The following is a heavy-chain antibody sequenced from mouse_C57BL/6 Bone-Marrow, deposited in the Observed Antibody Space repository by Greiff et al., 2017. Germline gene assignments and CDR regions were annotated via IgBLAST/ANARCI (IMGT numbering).Heavy chain of an antibody. V-gene: IGHV1-85*01. J-gene: IGHJ1*03. Sequence: QVQLQQSGPELVKPGASVKLSCKASGYTFTSYDINWVKQRPGQGLEWIGWIYPRDGSTKDNEKFKGKATLTVDTSSSTAYMVLHSLTSEDSAVYVCARDYGSSYWYFDVWGTGTTVTVSS. CDR2: IYPRDGST. D-gene: IGHD1-1*01. CDR1: GYTFTSYD. CDR3: ARDYGSSYWYFDV.